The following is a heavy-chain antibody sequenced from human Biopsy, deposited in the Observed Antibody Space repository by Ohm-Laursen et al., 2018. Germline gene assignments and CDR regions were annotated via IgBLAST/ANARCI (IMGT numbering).Heavy chain of an antibody. J-gene: IGHJ2*01. D-gene: IGHD1-26*01. CDR3: ARHAPSYSGSYWRYFDL. CDR2: IYYTGST. Sequence: TLSLTCAVSGGSISSYYWSWIRQPPGKGLEWIGYIYYTGSTNYNPSLKSRVIISVDTSMNHLSLRLTSVTAADTAVYYCARHAPSYSGSYWRYFDLWGRGTLVTVSS. V-gene: IGHV4-59*08. CDR1: GGSISSYY.